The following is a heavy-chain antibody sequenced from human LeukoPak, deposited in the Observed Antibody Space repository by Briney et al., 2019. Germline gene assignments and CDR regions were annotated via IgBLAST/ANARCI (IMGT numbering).Heavy chain of an antibody. Sequence: SETLSLTCTVSGGPISSYYWSWIRQPPGKGLEWIGYIYYSGSTNYNPSLKSRVTISVDTSKNQFSLKLSSVTAADTAVYYCARHTGSGWNWGQGTLVTVSS. CDR2: IYYSGST. CDR1: GGPISSYY. V-gene: IGHV4-59*08. J-gene: IGHJ4*02. D-gene: IGHD6-19*01. CDR3: ARHTGSGWN.